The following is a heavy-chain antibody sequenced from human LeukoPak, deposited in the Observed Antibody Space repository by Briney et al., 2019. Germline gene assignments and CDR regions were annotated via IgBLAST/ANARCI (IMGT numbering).Heavy chain of an antibody. CDR1: GFTFSTYA. J-gene: IGHJ4*02. D-gene: IGHD3-3*01. Sequence: GGSLRLSCAASGFTFSTYAMHWVRQAPGKGLEWVAVISYDGSTKYYADSVKGRFTISRDNSKNTLYLQMNGLRAEDTAVYYCAKEGANYDFWSGYRPPDYWGQGTLVTVSS. CDR2: ISYDGSTK. V-gene: IGHV3-30*18. CDR3: AKEGANYDFWSGYRPPDY.